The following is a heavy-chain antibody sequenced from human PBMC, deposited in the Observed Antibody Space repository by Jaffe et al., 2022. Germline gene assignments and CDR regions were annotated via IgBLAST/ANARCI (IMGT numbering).Heavy chain of an antibody. CDR3: ARPYYYGSGSRIGGFDY. CDR2: ISGSGGST. J-gene: IGHJ4*02. V-gene: IGHV3-23*01. CDR1: GFTFSSYA. D-gene: IGHD3-10*01. Sequence: EVQLLESGGGLVQPGGSLRLSCAASGFTFSSYAMSWVRQAPGKGLEWVSAISGSGGSTYYADSVKGRFTISRDNSKNTLYLQMNSLRAEDTAVYYCARPYYYGSGSRIGGFDYWGQGTLVTVSS.